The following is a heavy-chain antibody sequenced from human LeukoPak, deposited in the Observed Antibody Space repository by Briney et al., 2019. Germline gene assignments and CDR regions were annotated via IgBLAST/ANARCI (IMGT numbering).Heavy chain of an antibody. V-gene: IGHV1-2*02. CDR2: INPNSGGT. CDR1: GYTFTGYY. CDR3: ARATRNYHWFDP. D-gene: IGHD1-7*01. Sequence: GASVKVSCKASGYTFTGYYMHWLRQAPVQGLEWMGWINPNSGGTNYAQKFQGRVTMTRDTSISTAHMELSRLRSDDTAVYYCARATRNYHWFDPWGQGTLVTVSS. J-gene: IGHJ5*02.